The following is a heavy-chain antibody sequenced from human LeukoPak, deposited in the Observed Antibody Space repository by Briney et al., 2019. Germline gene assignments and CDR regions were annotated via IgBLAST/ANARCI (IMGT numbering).Heavy chain of an antibody. Sequence: GGSLRLSCAASGFTFSSYEMNWVRQAPGKGLEWVSYISSTSTIYYADSVKGRFTISRDNSKNTLYLQMNSLRAEDTAVYYCAKDPDCTSGICYTFFDYWGQGTLVTVSS. CDR2: ISSTSTI. CDR3: AKDPDCTSGICYTFFDY. V-gene: IGHV3-48*03. D-gene: IGHD2-8*01. J-gene: IGHJ4*02. CDR1: GFTFSSYE.